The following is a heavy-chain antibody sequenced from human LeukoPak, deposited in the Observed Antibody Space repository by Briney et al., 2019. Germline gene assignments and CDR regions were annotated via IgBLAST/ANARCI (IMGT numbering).Heavy chain of an antibody. J-gene: IGHJ4*02. Sequence: ASVKVSCKVSGYTLTELSIHWVRQAPGKGLEWMGGFDPEDGETIYAQKFQGRVTMTEDTSTDTAYMELSSLRSEDTAVYYCAVVGATANYFDYWGQGTLVTVSS. CDR1: GYTLTELS. D-gene: IGHD1-26*01. V-gene: IGHV1-24*01. CDR3: AVVGATANYFDY. CDR2: FDPEDGET.